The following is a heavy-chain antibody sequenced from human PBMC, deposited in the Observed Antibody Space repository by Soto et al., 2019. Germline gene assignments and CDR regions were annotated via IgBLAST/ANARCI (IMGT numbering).Heavy chain of an antibody. CDR1: GFSFNSYA. V-gene: IGHV3-23*01. CDR2: ISASGGRT. Sequence: GGSLRLSCAASGFSFNSYAMSWVRQAPGAGPEWVSGISASGGRTYYADSVKGRFTISRDKSKSTLYLQMDSLRAEDTALYYCAKDPNGDYVGAFDIWGRGTLVTVSS. D-gene: IGHD4-17*01. J-gene: IGHJ3*02. CDR3: AKDPNGDYVGAFDI.